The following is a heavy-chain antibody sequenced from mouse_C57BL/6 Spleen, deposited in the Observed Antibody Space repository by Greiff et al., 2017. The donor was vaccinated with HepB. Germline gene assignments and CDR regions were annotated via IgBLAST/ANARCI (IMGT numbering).Heavy chain of an antibody. J-gene: IGHJ2*01. V-gene: IGHV3-6*01. D-gene: IGHD4-1*01. CDR3: ARATWEGYYFDY. CDR1: GYSITSGYY. CDR2: ISYDGSN. Sequence: EVKLQESGPGLVKPSQSLSLTCSVTGYSITSGYYWNWIRQFPGNKLEWMGYISYDGSNNYNPSLKNRISITRDTSKNQFFLKLNSVTTEDTATYYCARATWEGYYFDYWGQGTTLTVSS.